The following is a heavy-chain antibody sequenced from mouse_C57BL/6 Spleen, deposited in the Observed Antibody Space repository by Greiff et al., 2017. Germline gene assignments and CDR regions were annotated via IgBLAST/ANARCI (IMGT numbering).Heavy chain of an antibody. CDR1: GYAFSSYW. CDR2: IYPGDGDT. Sequence: QVQLQQSGAELVKPGASVKISCKASGYAFSSYWMNWVKQRPGKGLEWIGQIYPGDGDTNYNGKFKGKATLTADKSSSTAYMQLSSLTSEDSAVYFCARERMVTTIYYYAMGYWGQGTSVTVSS. V-gene: IGHV1-80*01. D-gene: IGHD2-2*01. J-gene: IGHJ4*01. CDR3: ARERMVTTIYYYAMGY.